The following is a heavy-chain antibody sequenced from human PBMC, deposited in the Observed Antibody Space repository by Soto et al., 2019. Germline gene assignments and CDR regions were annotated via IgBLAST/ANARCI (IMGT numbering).Heavy chain of an antibody. CDR2: IISIFGTA. CDR1: GGTFSSYA. V-gene: IGHV1-69*01. CDR3: AREPTGYPPAPASTLDAFDI. D-gene: IGHD6-13*01. Sequence: QVQLVQSGAEVKKPGSSVKVSCKASGGTFSSYAISWVRQAPGQGLEWMGGIISIFGTANYAQKFQGRVTITADEYTGTAYMALSSLRSEDTAVYYSAREPTGYPPAPASTLDAFDIWGQGTMVTVSS. J-gene: IGHJ3*02.